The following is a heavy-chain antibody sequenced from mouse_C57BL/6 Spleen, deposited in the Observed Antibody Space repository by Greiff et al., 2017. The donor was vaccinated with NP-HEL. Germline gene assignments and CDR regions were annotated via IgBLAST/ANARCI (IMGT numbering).Heavy chain of an antibody. J-gene: IGHJ4*01. CDR1: GYTFTSYW. Sequence: VQLQQPGAELVKPGASVKLSCKASGYTFTSYWMHWVKQRPGQGLEWIGMIHPNSGSTNYNEKFKSKATLTVVKSSSTAYMQLSSLTSEDSAVYYCARGDYDGYLYYAMDYWGQGTSVTVSS. V-gene: IGHV1-64*01. D-gene: IGHD2-3*01. CDR3: ARGDYDGYLYYAMDY. CDR2: IHPNSGST.